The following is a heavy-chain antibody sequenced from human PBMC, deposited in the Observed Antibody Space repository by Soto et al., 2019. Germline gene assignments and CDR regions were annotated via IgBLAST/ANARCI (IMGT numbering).Heavy chain of an antibody. Sequence: QLLLQESGPGLVKPSEPLSLSCTVSGDSISSSPYYWGWIRQPPGNGLEWIGSFYYGGNNYYNPALKSRVAISVATSKTQSPLKLSSVTAADKAVYYCARNGRGNDVVKYYSYGLDVWGQGTTVTVFS. V-gene: IGHV4-39*01. CDR3: ARNGRGNDVVKYYSYGLDV. J-gene: IGHJ6*02. CDR2: FYYGGNN. CDR1: GDSISSSPYY. D-gene: IGHD2-21*01.